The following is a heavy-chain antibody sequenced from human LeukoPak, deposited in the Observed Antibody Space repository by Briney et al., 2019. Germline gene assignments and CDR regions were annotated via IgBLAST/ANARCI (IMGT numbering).Heavy chain of an antibody. CDR1: GGTFSSYA. Sequence: ASVKVSCKASGGTFSSYAISWVRQAPGQGLEWMGIINPSGGSTSYAQKFQGRVTMTRDTSTSTVYMELSSLRSEDTAVYYCARGPRDMATINYWGQGTLVTVSS. CDR2: INPSGGST. V-gene: IGHV1-46*01. CDR3: ARGPRDMATINY. J-gene: IGHJ4*02. D-gene: IGHD5-24*01.